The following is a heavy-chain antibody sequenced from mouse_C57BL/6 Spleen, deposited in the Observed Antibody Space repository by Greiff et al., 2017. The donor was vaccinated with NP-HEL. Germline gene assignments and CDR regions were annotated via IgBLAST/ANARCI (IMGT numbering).Heavy chain of an antibody. CDR3: MRYFDV. J-gene: IGHJ1*03. CDR2: INSDGSAI. CDR1: GFTFSGFW. Sequence: EVKLVETGGGLVQPGGSRGLSCEGSGFTFSGFWMSWVRQTPGKTLEWIGDINSDGSAINYAPSIKDRFTIFRDNDKSTLYLQMSNVRSEDTATYFCMRYFDVWGTGTTVTVSS. V-gene: IGHV11-2*01.